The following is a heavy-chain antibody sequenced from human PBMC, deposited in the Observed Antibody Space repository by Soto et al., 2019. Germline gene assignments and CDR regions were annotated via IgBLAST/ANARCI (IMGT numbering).Heavy chain of an antibody. D-gene: IGHD2-2*01. CDR1: GGSIGSSSYY. V-gene: IGHV4-39*01. Sequence: SETLSLTCTVSGGSIGSSSYYWGWIRQPPGKGLEWIGSIYYSGSTYYNPSLKSRVTISVDTSKNQFSLKLSSVTAADTAVYYCASNGHCSSTSCYARVYYYYYMDVWGKGTTVTVSS. CDR3: ASNGHCSSTSCYARVYYYYYMDV. CDR2: IYYSGST. J-gene: IGHJ6*03.